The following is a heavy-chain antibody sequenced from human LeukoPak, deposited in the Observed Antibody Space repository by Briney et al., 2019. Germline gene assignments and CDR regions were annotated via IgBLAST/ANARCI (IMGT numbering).Heavy chain of an antibody. Sequence: GGSLRLSCAASGFTFSSYAMSWVRQAPGKGLEWVSAISGSGGSTYYADSVKGRFTISRDNSKNTAYLQMNSLKTEDTAVYYCTPGAYCSSTSCYPGVTYWGQGTLVTVSS. J-gene: IGHJ4*02. V-gene: IGHV3-23*01. D-gene: IGHD2-2*01. CDR1: GFTFSSYA. CDR2: ISGSGGST. CDR3: TPGAYCSSTSCYPGVTY.